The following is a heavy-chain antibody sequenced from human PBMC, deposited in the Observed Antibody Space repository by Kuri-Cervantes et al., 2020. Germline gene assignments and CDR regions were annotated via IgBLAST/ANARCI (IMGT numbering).Heavy chain of an antibody. Sequence: SETLSLTGAVYGWSFSGYYWSWIRQPPGKGLEWIGEINQSGSTNYNPSLKSRVTISVDTSKNQFSLQLSSVTAADTAVYYCARAVGMATTLDYWGQGTLVTVSS. V-gene: IGHV4-34*01. CDR1: GWSFSGYY. CDR3: ARAVGMATTLDY. D-gene: IGHD5-12*01. J-gene: IGHJ4*02. CDR2: INQSGST.